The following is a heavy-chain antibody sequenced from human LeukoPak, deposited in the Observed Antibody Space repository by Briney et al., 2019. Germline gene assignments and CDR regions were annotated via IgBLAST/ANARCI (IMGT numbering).Heavy chain of an antibody. J-gene: IGHJ4*02. CDR1: GFTVSSNY. Sequence: PGGSLRLSCAASGFTVSSNYMSWVRQAPGKGLEWVSVIYSGGSTYYADSVKGRFTISRHNSKNTLYLQMSSLRAEDTAIYYCVRDFSCSGGSCPLFDSWGQGTLVSVSS. D-gene: IGHD2-15*01. CDR3: VRDFSCSGGSCPLFDS. CDR2: IYSGGST. V-gene: IGHV3-53*01.